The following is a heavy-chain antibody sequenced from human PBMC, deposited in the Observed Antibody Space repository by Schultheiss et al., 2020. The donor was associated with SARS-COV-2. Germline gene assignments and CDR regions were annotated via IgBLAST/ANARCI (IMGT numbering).Heavy chain of an antibody. CDR2: IYYSGST. CDR1: GGSISSSSYY. CDR3: ARGPTDGMDV. Sequence: SETLSLTCTVSGGSISSSSYYWGWIRQPPGKGLEWIGSIYYSGSTNYNPSLKSRVTISVDTSKNQFSLKLSSVTAADTAVYYCARGPTDGMDVWGQGTTVTVSS. J-gene: IGHJ6*02. V-gene: IGHV4-39*07.